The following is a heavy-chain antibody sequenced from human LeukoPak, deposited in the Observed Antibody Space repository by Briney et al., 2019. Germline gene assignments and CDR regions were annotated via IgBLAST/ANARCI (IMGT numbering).Heavy chain of an antibody. CDR3: ARARDTAMVTDY. D-gene: IGHD5-18*01. CDR2: IIPILGMA. Sequence: SVKVSCKASGGTFSSYAVSWVRQAPGQGLEWMGRIIPILGMANYAQKFQGRVTSTADKSTSTAYMELSSLRSEDTAVYYCARARDTAMVTDYWGQGTLVTVSS. V-gene: IGHV1-69*04. J-gene: IGHJ4*02. CDR1: GGTFSSYA.